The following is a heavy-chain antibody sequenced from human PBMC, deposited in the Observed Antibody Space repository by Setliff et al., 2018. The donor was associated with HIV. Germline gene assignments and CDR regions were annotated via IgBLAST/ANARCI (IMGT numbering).Heavy chain of an antibody. CDR2: INPSGGSA. Sequence: ASVKVSCKASGYTFTNNYIHWVRQAPGQGLEWMAIINPSGGSASYAQKFQGRVTITRDTSTSTVYMELSGLRSDDTAVYYCARTYYYDSSGYYGYYYYYYMDVWGKGTTVTVSS. D-gene: IGHD3-22*01. CDR3: ARTYYYDSSGYYGYYYYYYMDV. CDR1: GYTFTNNY. J-gene: IGHJ6*03. V-gene: IGHV1-46*01.